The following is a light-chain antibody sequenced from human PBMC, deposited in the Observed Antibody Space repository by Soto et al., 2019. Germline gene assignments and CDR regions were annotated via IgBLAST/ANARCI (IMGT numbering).Light chain of an antibody. J-gene: IGLJ2*01. Sequence: QSVLTQPPSASGTPGQRVTISCSGSSSNIGSNYVYWYQQLPGTAPKLHIYRNNQRPTGIPDRFCGSKSGTSASLAISGLWFGDVADCYCAVWDVGLSGYVVFGVGIKLTVL. CDR1: SSNIGSNY. CDR2: RNN. CDR3: AVWDVGLSGYVV. V-gene: IGLV1-47*03.